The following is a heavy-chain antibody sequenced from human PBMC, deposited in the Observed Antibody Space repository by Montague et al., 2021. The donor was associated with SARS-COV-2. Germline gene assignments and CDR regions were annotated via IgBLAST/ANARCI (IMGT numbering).Heavy chain of an antibody. Sequence: PALVKPTQTLTLTCSFSGFSLTTPGVSVGWIRQPPGRALEWLALXDWTHDQYYSRSLGTRLTIPPGTSKSQVVLTLTNVDTVDTATYYCARNRLSVFDFWGQGTLVTVSS. D-gene: IGHD2/OR15-2a*01. CDR1: GFSLTTPGVS. CDR3: ARNRLSVFDF. CDR2: XDWTHDQ. J-gene: IGHJ4*02. V-gene: IGHV2-70*01.